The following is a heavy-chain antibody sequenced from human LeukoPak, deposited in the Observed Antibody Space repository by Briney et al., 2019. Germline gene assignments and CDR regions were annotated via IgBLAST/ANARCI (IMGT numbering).Heavy chain of an antibody. J-gene: IGHJ4*02. D-gene: IGHD1-26*01. CDR3: AKRSLVGATAYYFDY. CDR1: GFTFSSYA. Sequence: GGSLRLSCAASGFTFSSYAMRWVRQAPGKGLEWVSAISGSGGSTYYADSVKGRFTISRDNSKNTLYLQMNSLRAEDTAVYYCAKRSLVGATAYYFDYWGQGTLVTVSS. V-gene: IGHV3-23*01. CDR2: ISGSGGST.